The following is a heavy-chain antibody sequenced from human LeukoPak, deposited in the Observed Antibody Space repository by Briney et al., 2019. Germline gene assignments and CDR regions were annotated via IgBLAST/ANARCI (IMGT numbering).Heavy chain of an antibody. V-gene: IGHV3-7*01. CDR1: EFTLGSYW. J-gene: IGHJ3*02. CDR2: IRQDGNIK. D-gene: IGHD1-1*01. Sequence: GGSLRLSCTASEFTLGSYWVSWVRQTPAKGLERMANIRQDGNIKYYVDSVRGRFSISRDNAKNSLYLQMNNLKVDDTALYYCAREIVGYDAFDIWGQGTMVTVSS. CDR3: AREIVGYDAFDI.